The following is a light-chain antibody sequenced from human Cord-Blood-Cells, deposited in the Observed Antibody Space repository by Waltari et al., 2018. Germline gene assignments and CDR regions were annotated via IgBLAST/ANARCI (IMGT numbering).Light chain of an antibody. Sequence: QSVLTQPPSVSAAPGQKVTIPCSGSSSNIGNNSLSWYQPLPGTAPKLLIYDNNKRPSGIPDRFSGSKSGTSATLGITGLQTGDEADYYCGTWDSSLSAVVFGGGTKLTVL. CDR2: DNN. CDR1: SSNIGNNS. V-gene: IGLV1-51*01. J-gene: IGLJ2*01. CDR3: GTWDSSLSAVV.